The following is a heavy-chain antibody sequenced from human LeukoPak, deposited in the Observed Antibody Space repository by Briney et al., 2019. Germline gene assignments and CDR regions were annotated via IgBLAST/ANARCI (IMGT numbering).Heavy chain of an antibody. D-gene: IGHD6-19*01. Sequence: SGTLSLTCAVSGGSINSNNWWSWDRQPPGTGLEWIGEIYHSGSTNYNPSLKSRVTISVDKSKNQFSLKLSSVTAADTAVYYCARVTKYNSGWSHGSWGQGTLVTVSS. CDR3: ARVTKYNSGWSHGS. CDR2: IYHSGST. CDR1: GGSINSNNW. J-gene: IGHJ5*02. V-gene: IGHV4-4*02.